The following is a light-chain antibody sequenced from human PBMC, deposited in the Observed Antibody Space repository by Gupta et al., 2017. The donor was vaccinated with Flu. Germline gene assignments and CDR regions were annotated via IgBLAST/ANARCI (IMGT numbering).Light chain of an antibody. CDR2: GAS. Sequence: EVVLTQSPGTLSLSPGEGATLSCRASQTVNYFYLAWYQQKPGQAPRLLMYGASNRATGIPDRFSGSGYGTDFTLTISRLEPEDFAVYVCQQYDTSPYSFGQGTRLEIK. CDR3: QQYDTSPYS. CDR1: QTVNYFY. J-gene: IGKJ2*03. V-gene: IGKV3-20*01.